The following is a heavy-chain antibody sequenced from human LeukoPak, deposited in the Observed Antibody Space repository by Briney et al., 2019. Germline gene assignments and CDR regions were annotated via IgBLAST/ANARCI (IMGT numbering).Heavy chain of an antibody. CDR3: ARKPFGGERVGAN. J-gene: IGHJ4*02. Sequence: GGSLRLSCAASGFTFSTYAMHWVRQAPGKGLEWVSVISYNGGDKYYADSVKGRFTISRDNSKNTLFLQTNSLRPEDTAVYYCARKPFGGERVGANGGRETRVTSPQ. D-gene: IGHD3-16*01. V-gene: IGHV3-30*04. CDR1: GFTFSTYA. CDR2: ISYNGGDK.